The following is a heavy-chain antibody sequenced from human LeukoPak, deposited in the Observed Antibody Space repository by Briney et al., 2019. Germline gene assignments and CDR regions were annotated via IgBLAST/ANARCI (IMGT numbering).Heavy chain of an antibody. CDR1: RFTLNRYW. CDR2: IKQDGSET. D-gene: IGHD2-15*01. Sequence: GRTPRLSCAASRFTLNRYWLSWVPQAPGKRLEWVAHIKQDGSETYYTESLKGRFTITRDNAKNSLYLQMNSLRAEDTAVYYCARAYGVVAAVYYFDYWGQGTLVTVSS. CDR3: ARAYGVVAAVYYFDY. J-gene: IGHJ4*02. V-gene: IGHV3-7*01.